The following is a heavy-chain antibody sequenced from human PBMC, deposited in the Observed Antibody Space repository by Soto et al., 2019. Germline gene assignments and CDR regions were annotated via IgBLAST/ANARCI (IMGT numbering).Heavy chain of an antibody. Sequence: GGSTRLACAASGLSLRSYWMHWVRQAPGKGLVWVSRINSDGSSTSYADSVKGRFTISRDNAKNTLYLQMNSLRAEDTAVYYCASSLTTTIDYWGQGTLVTVSS. J-gene: IGHJ4*02. CDR1: GLSLRSYW. D-gene: IGHD4-4*01. CDR3: ASSLTTTIDY. V-gene: IGHV3-74*01. CDR2: INSDGSST.